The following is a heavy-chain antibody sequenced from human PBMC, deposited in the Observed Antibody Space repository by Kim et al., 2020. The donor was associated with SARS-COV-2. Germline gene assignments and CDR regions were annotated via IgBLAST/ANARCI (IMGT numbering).Heavy chain of an antibody. CDR1: GFTFSSYG. V-gene: IGHV3-30*18. CDR3: AKDRWFGEPTPSPPWFDP. D-gene: IGHD3-10*01. J-gene: IGHJ5*02. Sequence: GGSLRLSCAASGFTFSSYGMHWVRQAPGKGLEWVAVISYDGSNKYYADSVKGRFTISRDNSKNTLYLQMNSLRAEDTAVYYCAKDRWFGEPTPSPPWFDPWGRGTLVTVSS. CDR2: ISYDGSNK.